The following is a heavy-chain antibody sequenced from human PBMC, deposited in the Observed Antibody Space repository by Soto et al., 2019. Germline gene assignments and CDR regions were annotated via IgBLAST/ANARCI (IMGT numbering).Heavy chain of an antibody. CDR3: ARDRDGSSSSSPNYYDYGRDF. J-gene: IGHJ6*02. V-gene: IGHV1-69*06. D-gene: IGHD6-6*01. Sequence: QVQLVQSGAEVKKPGSSVKVSCKASGGTFSSYAISWVRQAPGQGIEWMGGIIPIFGTANYAQKFQGRVTITADKSTSTAYMELSILRSEYTAVYYCARDRDGSSSSSPNYYDYGRDFWGQGTTVTVS. CDR2: IIPIFGTA. CDR1: GGTFSSYA.